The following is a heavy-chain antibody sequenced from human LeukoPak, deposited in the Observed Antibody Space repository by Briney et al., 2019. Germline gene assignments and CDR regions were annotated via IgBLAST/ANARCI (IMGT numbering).Heavy chain of an antibody. CDR3: ARGLVKEQWLALDY. Sequence: PSETRSLTCTVSGGSISSGGYYWSWIRQPPGKGLEWIGEIYHSGSTNYNPSLKSRVTISVDKSKNQFSLKLSSVTAADTAVYYCARGLVKEQWLALDYWGQGTLVTVSS. D-gene: IGHD6-19*01. CDR1: GGSISSGGYY. J-gene: IGHJ4*02. V-gene: IGHV4-30-2*01. CDR2: IYHSGST.